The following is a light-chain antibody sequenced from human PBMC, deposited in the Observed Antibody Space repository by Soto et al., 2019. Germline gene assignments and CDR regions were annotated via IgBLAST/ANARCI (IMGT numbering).Light chain of an antibody. CDR2: AAS. CDR3: QKYNSALTWT. CDR1: QGISNY. J-gene: IGKJ1*01. V-gene: IGKV1-27*01. Sequence: DIQMTQSPSSLSASVGDRVTITCRVSQGISNYLAWYQQKPGKVPKLLIYAASTLQSGVPSRFSGSGSGTDFTLTISSLQPEDVATYYCQKYNSALTWTFGQGTKVDIK.